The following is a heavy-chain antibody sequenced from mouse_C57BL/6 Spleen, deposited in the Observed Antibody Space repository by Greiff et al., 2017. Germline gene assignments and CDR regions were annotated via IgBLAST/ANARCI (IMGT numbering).Heavy chain of an antibody. CDR1: GYTFTSYW. J-gene: IGHJ2*01. CDR2: IHPNSGST. D-gene: IGHD2-3*01. CDR3: ARSDGFYYFDY. V-gene: IGHV1-64*01. Sequence: QVQLQQPGAELVKPGASVTLSCKASGYTFTSYWMHWVKQRPGQGLEWIGMIHPNSGSTNYNEKFKSKATLTVDKSSSTAYLQLSSLTSEDSAVYYCARSDGFYYFDYWGQGTTLTVSS.